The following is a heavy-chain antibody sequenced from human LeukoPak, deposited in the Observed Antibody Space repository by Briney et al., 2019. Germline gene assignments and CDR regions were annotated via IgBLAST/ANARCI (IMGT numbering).Heavy chain of an antibody. D-gene: IGHD3-22*01. CDR1: GYSISSGYY. Sequence: SETLSLTCTVSGYSISSGYYWGWIRQPPGKGLEWIGEINHSGSTNYNPSLKSRVTISVDTSKNQFSLKLSSVTAADTAVYYCARALDYDSLFYFDYWGQGTLVTVSS. CDR3: ARALDYDSLFYFDY. V-gene: IGHV4-38-2*02. J-gene: IGHJ4*02. CDR2: INHSGST.